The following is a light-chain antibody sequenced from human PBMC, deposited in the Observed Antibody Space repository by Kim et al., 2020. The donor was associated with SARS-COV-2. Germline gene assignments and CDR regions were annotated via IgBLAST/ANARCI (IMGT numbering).Light chain of an antibody. CDR2: DAS. Sequence: SPGERVTLSCRASQSVSASYLAWYQQKPGQAPRLLIYDASSRATGIPDRFSGSGSATAFTLTISRLEPEDSAVYYCQYYGSPPITFGQGTRLEIK. CDR3: QYYGSPPIT. J-gene: IGKJ5*01. V-gene: IGKV3-20*01. CDR1: QSVSASY.